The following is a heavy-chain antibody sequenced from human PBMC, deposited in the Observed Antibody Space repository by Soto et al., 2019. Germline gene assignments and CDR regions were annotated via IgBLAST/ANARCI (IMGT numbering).Heavy chain of an antibody. V-gene: IGHV3-30*18. Sequence: QVQLVESGGGVVQPGRSLRLSCAASGFTFSSYGMHWVRQAPGKGLEWVAVISYVGSNKYYADSVKGQFTISRDNSKNTPYRQTNSLRAEDTAVYYCAKDVVVGATTGLGDYYYYYGMDVWGQGTTVTVSS. CDR1: GFTFSSYG. CDR2: ISYVGSNK. CDR3: AKDVVVGATTGLGDYYYYYGMDV. J-gene: IGHJ6*02. D-gene: IGHD1-26*01.